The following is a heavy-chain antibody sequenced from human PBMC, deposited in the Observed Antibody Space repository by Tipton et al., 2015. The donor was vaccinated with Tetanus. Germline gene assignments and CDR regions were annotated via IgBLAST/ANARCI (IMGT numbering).Heavy chain of an antibody. J-gene: IGHJ4*02. Sequence: TLSLTCTVSGGSISSYYWSWIRQPPGKGLEWIGYIYYSGSTNYNPSLKSRVTISVDTSKNQFSLKLSSVTAADTAVYYCAGDTGADDYYYDSSGFDYWGQGTLVTVSS. CDR3: AGDTGADDYYYDSSGFDY. D-gene: IGHD3-22*01. V-gene: IGHV4-59*01. CDR2: IYYSGST. CDR1: GGSISSYY.